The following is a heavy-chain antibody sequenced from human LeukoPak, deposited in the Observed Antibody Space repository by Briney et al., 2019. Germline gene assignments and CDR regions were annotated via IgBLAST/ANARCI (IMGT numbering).Heavy chain of an antibody. D-gene: IGHD2-2*01. CDR2: ISGSGGST. J-gene: IGHJ6*03. CDR3: AKESTGGVVPDNYYYYYMDV. V-gene: IGHV3-23*01. Sequence: GGSLRLSCAASGFTFSSYAMSWVRQAPGKGLEWVSAISGSGGSTYYADSVKGRFTISRDNSKNTLYLQMNSLRAEDTAVYYCAKESTGGVVPDNYYYYYMDVWGKGTTVTVSS. CDR1: GFTFSSYA.